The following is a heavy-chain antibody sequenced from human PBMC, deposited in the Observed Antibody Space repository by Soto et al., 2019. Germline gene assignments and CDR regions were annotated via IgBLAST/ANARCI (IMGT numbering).Heavy chain of an antibody. J-gene: IGHJ3*01. D-gene: IGHD2-21*01. CDR2: INSDGSNT. V-gene: IGHV3-74*01. CDR3: VRRFGGNSASAFGV. Sequence: PGGSLRLSCAASGFTFSTYAMAWVRQAPGKGLEWVSRINSDGSNTNYADSVKGRFTISRDNAKNTLYLQMNSLRAEDTAVYYCVRRFGGNSASAFGVWGQGTLVT. CDR1: GFTFSTYA.